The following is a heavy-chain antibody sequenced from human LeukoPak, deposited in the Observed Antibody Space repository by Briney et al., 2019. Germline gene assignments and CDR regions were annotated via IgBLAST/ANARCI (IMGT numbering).Heavy chain of an antibody. CDR2: IYCSGST. D-gene: IGHD5-24*01. J-gene: IGHJ3*02. Sequence: SETLSLTCTVSGGSISSSSYYWGWIRQPPGKGLEWIGSIYCSGSTYYNPSLKSRVTISVDTSKNQFSLKLSSVTAADTAVYYCARAVEMATITYFLGAFDIWGQGTMVTVSS. V-gene: IGHV4-39*07. CDR1: GGSISSSSYY. CDR3: ARAVEMATITYFLGAFDI.